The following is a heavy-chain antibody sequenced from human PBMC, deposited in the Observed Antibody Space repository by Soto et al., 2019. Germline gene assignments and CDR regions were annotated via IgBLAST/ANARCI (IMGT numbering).Heavy chain of an antibody. CDR3: AKPRSPVRTYYFDF. Sequence: GGFLQLSCVASVITFSNYGMRWVRQAPGKGPEWVALISFDGSDEDYTDSVKGRFTISRDNSKNSLYLYMNGLTTEDSAVYYCAKPRSPVRTYYFDFWGQGAMVTVSS. V-gene: IGHV3-30*18. J-gene: IGHJ4*02. CDR2: ISFDGSDE. CDR1: VITFSNYG.